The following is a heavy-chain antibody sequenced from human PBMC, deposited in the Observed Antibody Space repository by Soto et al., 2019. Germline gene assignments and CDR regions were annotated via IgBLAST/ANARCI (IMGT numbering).Heavy chain of an antibody. CDR2: SSGNSGRT. CDR1: GYTFTNFG. V-gene: IGHV1-18*01. J-gene: IGHJ4*02. CDR3: LRVGSTDNDRAGLD. Sequence: QVQLVQSGAEVKKPGASVKVSCKTSGYTFTNFGISWVRQAPGQGFEWLGWSSGNSGRTYYAQKFQGRVTMTRDTSTYTAYMQLRSLTSDDKAVFYSLRVGSTDNDRAGLDWGRGPLVTVSS. D-gene: IGHD1-1*01.